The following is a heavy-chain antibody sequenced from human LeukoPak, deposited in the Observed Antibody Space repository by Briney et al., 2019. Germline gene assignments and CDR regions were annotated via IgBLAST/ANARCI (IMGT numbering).Heavy chain of an antibody. CDR2: ISAYNGNT. V-gene: IGHV1-18*01. Sequence: ASVKVSCKASGGTFSSYAISWVRQAPGQGLEWMGWISAYNGNTNYAQKLQGRVTMTTDTSTSTAYMELRSLRSDDTAVYYCARESTVTRSDYWGQGTLVTVSS. CDR1: GGTFSSYA. J-gene: IGHJ4*02. D-gene: IGHD4-17*01. CDR3: ARESTVTRSDY.